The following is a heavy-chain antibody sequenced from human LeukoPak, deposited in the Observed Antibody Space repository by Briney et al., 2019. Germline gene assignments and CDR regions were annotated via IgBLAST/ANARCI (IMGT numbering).Heavy chain of an antibody. D-gene: IGHD1-26*01. CDR2: IRYDGSNK. Sequence: GGSLRLSCAASGFTFSSYGMHWVRQAPGKGLEWVAFIRYDGSNKYYADSVKGRFTISRDNAKNSLYLQMNSLRAEDTAVYYCAREREWELPLDYWGQGTLVTVSS. J-gene: IGHJ4*02. CDR3: AREREWELPLDY. CDR1: GFTFSSYG. V-gene: IGHV3-30*02.